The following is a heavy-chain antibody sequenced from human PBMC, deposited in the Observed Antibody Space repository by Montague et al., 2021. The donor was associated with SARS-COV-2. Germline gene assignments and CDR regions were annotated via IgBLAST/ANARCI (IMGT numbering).Heavy chain of an antibody. CDR1: GGSISSSSYY. J-gene: IGHJ3*02. V-gene: IGHV4-39*01. CDR2: ISYSGST. Sequence: SETLSLTCTVSGGSISSSSYYWGWIRQPPGKGLEWIRSISYSGSTYYNPSLKSRVTISVDTSKNQFSLKLISVTAADTAVYYCARFPTSYYYDSKAAPATPDSFDIWGQGTMVTVSS. D-gene: IGHD3-22*01. CDR3: ARFPTSYYYDSKAAPATPDSFDI.